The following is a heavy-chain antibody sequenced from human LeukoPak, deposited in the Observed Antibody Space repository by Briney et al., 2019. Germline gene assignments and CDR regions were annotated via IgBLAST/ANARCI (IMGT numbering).Heavy chain of an antibody. CDR1: GFTFDDYA. CDR3: AREGYTSGYAGAFDI. J-gene: IGHJ3*02. V-gene: IGHV3-9*01. D-gene: IGHD5-12*01. Sequence: GGSLRLSCAASGFTFDDYAMHWVRQAPGKGLEWVSGISWNSGSIGYADSVKGRFTISRDNSRNTLYLQMNSLRPEDTAVYYCAREGYTSGYAGAFDIWGQGTMVTVSS. CDR2: ISWNSGSI.